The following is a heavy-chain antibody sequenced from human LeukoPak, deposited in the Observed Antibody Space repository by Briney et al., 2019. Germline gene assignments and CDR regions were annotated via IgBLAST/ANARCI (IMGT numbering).Heavy chain of an antibody. Sequence: AGGSLRLSCVASGFTFSSNAVSWVRQAPGKGLEWVSAMSGSGGTTYYADSVKGRFAISRDNSKNTLYLQMSSLRTEDTALYYCAKVQQLATIYYFDYWGQGSLVTVSS. CDR3: AKVQQLATIYYFDY. J-gene: IGHJ4*02. CDR1: GFTFSSNA. V-gene: IGHV3-23*01. CDR2: MSGSGGTT. D-gene: IGHD6-13*01.